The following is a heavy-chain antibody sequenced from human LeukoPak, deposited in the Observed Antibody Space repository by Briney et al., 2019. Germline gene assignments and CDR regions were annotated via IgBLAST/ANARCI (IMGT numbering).Heavy chain of an antibody. J-gene: IGHJ4*02. CDR2: INQDGSQQ. Sequence: GGSLRLSCAASGFTFDSYWMNRVRQAPGKGLQWVANINQDGSQQHYVDSVKGRFTISRDNAKNSLYLQINSLRADDTAVYYCARDNSRNDLEYWGQGTLVTVSS. CDR3: ARDNSRNDLEY. V-gene: IGHV3-7*04. CDR1: GFTFDSYW. D-gene: IGHD1-1*01.